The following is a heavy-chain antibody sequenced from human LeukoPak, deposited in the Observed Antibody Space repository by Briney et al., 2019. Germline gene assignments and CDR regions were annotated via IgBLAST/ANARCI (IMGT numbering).Heavy chain of an antibody. CDR3: ARGQIVGADFNWFDP. CDR2: INPNSGGT. CDR1: GYTFTGYY. V-gene: IGHV1-2*02. J-gene: IGHJ5*02. D-gene: IGHD1-26*01. Sequence: ASVKVSCKASGYTFTGYYMHWVRQAPGQGLEWMGWINPNSGGTNYAQKFQGRVTMTRDTSISTAYMELSRLRSDDTAVYYCARGQIVGADFNWFDPWGQGTLVTVSS.